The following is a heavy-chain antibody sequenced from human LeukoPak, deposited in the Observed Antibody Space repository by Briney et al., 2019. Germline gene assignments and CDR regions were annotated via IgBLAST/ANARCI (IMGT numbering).Heavy chain of an antibody. CDR3: ARDRHYDFWSGSFDY. J-gene: IGHJ4*02. D-gene: IGHD3-3*01. V-gene: IGHV4-59*01. CDR1: GGSISSYY. CDR2: IYYSGST. Sequence: PSETLSLTCTVSGGSISSYYWSWIRQPPRKGLEWNGYIYYSGSTNYNPSLKSRVTISVDTSKNQFSLKLSSVTAADTAVYYCARDRHYDFWSGSFDYWGQGTLVTVSS.